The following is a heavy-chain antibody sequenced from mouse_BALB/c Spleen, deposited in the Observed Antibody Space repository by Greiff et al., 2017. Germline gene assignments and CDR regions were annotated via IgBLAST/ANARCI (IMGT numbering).Heavy chain of an antibody. J-gene: IGHJ3*01. V-gene: IGHV1-4*01. CDR2: INPSSGYT. Sequence: VQVVESGAELARPGASVKMSCKASGYTFTSYTMHWVKQRPGQGLEWIGYINPSSGYTNYNQKFKDKATLTADKSSSTAYMQLSSLTSEDSAVYYCARSAGTFAYWGQGTLVTVSA. D-gene: IGHD4-1*01. CDR3: ARSAGTFAY. CDR1: GYTFTSYT.